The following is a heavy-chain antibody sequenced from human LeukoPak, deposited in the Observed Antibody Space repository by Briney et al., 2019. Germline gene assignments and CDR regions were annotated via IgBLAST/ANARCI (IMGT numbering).Heavy chain of an antibody. Sequence: RGESLKISCKASGYTFTHQWIGWVRQKSGSGLEWMGIIYTRDSDTRYSPSFQGHVSISADTSINTAYLEWSRLEASDTAIYYCARHSDVIGAIWGQGTLVTVSS. V-gene: IGHV5-51*01. CDR3: ARHSDVIGAI. CDR2: IYTRDSDT. D-gene: IGHD3-10*01. CDR1: GYTFTHQW. J-gene: IGHJ4*02.